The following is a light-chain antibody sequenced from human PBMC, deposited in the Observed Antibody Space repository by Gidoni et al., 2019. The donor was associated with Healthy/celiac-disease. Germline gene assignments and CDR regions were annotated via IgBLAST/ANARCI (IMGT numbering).Light chain of an antibody. V-gene: IGLV2-14*01. Sequence: QSALTQPASGSGSPGPSITISCTGTSSDVGGYNYVSWYQQHPGKAPKLMIYEVSNRPSGVSHRFSGSKSGNTASLTISGLQAEDEAEYYCSSYTSSSTLVFGGGTKLTVL. CDR3: SSYTSSSTLV. J-gene: IGLJ2*01. CDR1: SSDVGGYNY. CDR2: EVS.